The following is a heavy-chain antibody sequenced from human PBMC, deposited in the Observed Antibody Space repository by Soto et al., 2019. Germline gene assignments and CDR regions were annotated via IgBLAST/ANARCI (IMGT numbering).Heavy chain of an antibody. CDR3: ARRPCTDGVCPFDS. V-gene: IGHV3-21*01. Sequence: EVQLVESGGGLVGPGGSLRLSCAASGFTFSSYSMSWVRQAPGKGLEWVSSVSSGGSHTYHADSVKGRFTISRDNAQTSLYLQMDDLRVEDTSIYYCARRPCTDGVCPFDSWGQGTLVTVAS. J-gene: IGHJ4*02. CDR1: GFTFSSYS. CDR2: VSSGGSHT. D-gene: IGHD2-8*01.